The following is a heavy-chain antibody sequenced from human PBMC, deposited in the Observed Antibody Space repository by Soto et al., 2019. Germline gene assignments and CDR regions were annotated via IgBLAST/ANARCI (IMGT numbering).Heavy chain of an antibody. CDR3: ARDKFYGMDV. CDR1: GFTFSSYA. CDR2: ISYDGSNK. Sequence: LRLSCAASGFTFSSYAMHWVRQAPGKGLEWVAVISYDGSNKYYADSVKGRFTISRDNSKNTLYLQMNSLRAEDTAVYYCARDKFYGMDVWGQGTTVTVSS. V-gene: IGHV3-30-3*01. J-gene: IGHJ6*02.